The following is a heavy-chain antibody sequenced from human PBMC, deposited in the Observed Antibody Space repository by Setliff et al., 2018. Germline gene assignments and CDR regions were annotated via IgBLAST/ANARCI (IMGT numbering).Heavy chain of an antibody. CDR1: GESFSNNY. CDR2: SNHGGST. D-gene: IGHD4-17*01. V-gene: IGHV4-34*01. Sequence: SETLSLTCSVYGESFSNNYWSWIRQTPGKGLEWIGESNHGGSTSYHPSLKSRLTMSVDTSKNQFSLKLTSVTAADTAVYFCARLPRTVTHFDYWGQGALVTVSS. CDR3: ARLPRTVTHFDY. J-gene: IGHJ4*02.